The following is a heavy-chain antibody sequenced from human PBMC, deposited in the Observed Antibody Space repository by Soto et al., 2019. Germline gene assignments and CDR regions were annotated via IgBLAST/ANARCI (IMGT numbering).Heavy chain of an antibody. V-gene: IGHV5-51*01. J-gene: IGHJ6*02. CDR1: GYNFTTYW. Sequence: GESLKISCVTSGYNFTTYWVAWVRQMPGKGLECVGIFYPGDSDATYGPSFLGQVTISADRSISTAYLQWSSLKASDTAMYFCARGGKGGSHFYAMGVWGQGTTVTVSS. CDR3: ARGGKGGSHFYAMGV. D-gene: IGHD1-26*01. CDR2: FYPGDSDA.